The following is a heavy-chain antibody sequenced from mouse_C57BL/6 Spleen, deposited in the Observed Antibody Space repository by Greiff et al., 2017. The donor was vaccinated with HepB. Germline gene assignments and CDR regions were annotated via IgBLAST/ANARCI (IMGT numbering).Heavy chain of an antibody. CDR1: GYTFTDYY. J-gene: IGHJ2*01. CDR3: AREDYSKRTLTRDFDY. D-gene: IGHD2-5*01. Sequence: QVQLQQSGPELVKPGASVKISCKASGYTFTDYYINWVKQRPGQGLEWIGWIFPGSGSTYYNEKFKGKATLTVDKSSSTAYMLLSSLTSEDSAVYFCAREDYSKRTLTRDFDYWGQGTTLTVSS. V-gene: IGHV1-75*01. CDR2: IFPGSGST.